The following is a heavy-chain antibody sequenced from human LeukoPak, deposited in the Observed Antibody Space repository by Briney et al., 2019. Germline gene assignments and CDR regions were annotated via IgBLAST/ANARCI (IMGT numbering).Heavy chain of an antibody. CDR1: GFTFSNYA. V-gene: IGHV3-23*01. D-gene: IGHD3-3*01. Sequence: GGSLRLSCAASGFTFSNYAMSWVRQAPGKGLEWVSAISGSGGSTYYADSVKGRFTISRDNSKNTLYLQMNSLRAEDTAVYYCAKDESGDYDFWSGYPYLFDYWGQGTLVTVSS. J-gene: IGHJ4*02. CDR3: AKDESGDYDFWSGYPYLFDY. CDR2: ISGSGGST.